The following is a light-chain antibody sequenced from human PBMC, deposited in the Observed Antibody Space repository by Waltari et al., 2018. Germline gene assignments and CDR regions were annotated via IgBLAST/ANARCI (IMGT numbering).Light chain of an antibody. V-gene: IGKV1-39*01. CDR2: AAS. J-gene: IGKJ4*01. CDR1: QTISTF. Sequence: DIQMSQSASSLSASVGDRVTITCRASQTISTFLNWYQQKPGKAPKLLIYAASSLQSGVPPRFSGGGSGTDFTLTITSLQPEDFATYYCQQTYSIPPTFGGGTKVEI. CDR3: QQTYSIPPT.